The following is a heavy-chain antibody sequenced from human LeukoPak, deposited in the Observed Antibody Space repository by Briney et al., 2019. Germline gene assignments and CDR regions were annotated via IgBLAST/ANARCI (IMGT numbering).Heavy chain of an antibody. CDR2: INPSGGST. V-gene: IGHV1-46*01. CDR3: ARDRQEYQLLSDYYGMDV. CDR1: GYTFTSYY. J-gene: IGHJ6*04. Sequence: ASVKVSCKASGYTFTSYYMHWVRQAPGQGLEWMGIINPSGGSTSYAQKFQGRVTMTRDTSTSTVYMELSSLRSEDTAVYYCARDRQEYQLLSDYYGMDVWGKGTTVTVSS. D-gene: IGHD2-2*01.